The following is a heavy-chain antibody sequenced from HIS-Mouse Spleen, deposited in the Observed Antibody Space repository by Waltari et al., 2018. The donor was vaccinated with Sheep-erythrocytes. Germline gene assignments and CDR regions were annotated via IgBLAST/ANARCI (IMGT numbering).Heavy chain of an antibody. CDR2: IYYSRRT. J-gene: IGHJ4*02. CDR3: ARDEGTYYDFWSGYPPSYYFDY. D-gene: IGHD3-3*01. CDR1: GGSIISSSYY. V-gene: IGHV4-39*07. Sequence: QLQLQESGPGLVKPSETLSLTCTVSGGSIISSSYYWGWICQPPGKGLEWFGSIYYSRRTYYNPSHKSRVTRSVDTSKKQFSLKLSSVTAAETAVYYCARDEGTYYDFWSGYPPSYYFDYWGQGTLVTVSS.